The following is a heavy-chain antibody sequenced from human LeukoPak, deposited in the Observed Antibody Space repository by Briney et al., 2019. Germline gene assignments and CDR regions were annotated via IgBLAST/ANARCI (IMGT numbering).Heavy chain of an antibody. CDR3: ARDEYYDSSGYYSYYYYYYMDV. CDR2: IIPIFGTA. V-gene: IGHV1-69*05. J-gene: IGHJ6*03. Sequence: GASVKVSCKASGGTFSSYAISWVRQAPGQGLEWMGRIIPIFGTANYAQKFQGRATITTDESTSTAYMELSSLRSEDTAVYYCARDEYYDSSGYYSYYYYYYMDVWGKGTTVTVSS. CDR1: GGTFSSYA. D-gene: IGHD3-22*01.